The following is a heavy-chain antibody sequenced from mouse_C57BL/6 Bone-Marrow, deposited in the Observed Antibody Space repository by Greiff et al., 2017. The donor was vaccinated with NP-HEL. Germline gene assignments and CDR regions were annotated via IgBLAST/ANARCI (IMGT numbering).Heavy chain of an antibody. CDR3: ARVDFIYYYGSSYGY. J-gene: IGHJ2*01. D-gene: IGHD1-1*01. Sequence: QVQLQQSGPELVKPGASVKISCKASGYAFSSSWMYWVKQRPGKCLEWIGRIYPGDGDTNYNGKFKGKATLTADKSSSTAYMQLSSLTSEDSAVYFCARVDFIYYYGSSYGYWGQGTTLTVSS. CDR2: IYPGDGDT. CDR1: GYAFSSSW. V-gene: IGHV1-82*01.